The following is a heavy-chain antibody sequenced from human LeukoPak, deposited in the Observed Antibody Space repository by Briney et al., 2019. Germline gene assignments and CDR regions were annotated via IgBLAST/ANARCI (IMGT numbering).Heavy chain of an antibody. CDR1: GFTFSRYW. V-gene: IGHV3-74*01. J-gene: IGHJ6*03. Sequence: PGGSLRLSCAASGFTFSRYWMHWVRQAPGKGLMWVSRINSDGSSTSYADSVRGRFTISRDNAKNTLYLQMNSLRAGDTAVYYCAKDFGELASYYMDVWGKGTTVTVSS. CDR3: AKDFGELASYYMDV. D-gene: IGHD3-10*01. CDR2: INSDGSST.